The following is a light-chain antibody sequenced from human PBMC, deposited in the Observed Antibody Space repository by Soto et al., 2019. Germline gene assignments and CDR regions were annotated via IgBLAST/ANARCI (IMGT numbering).Light chain of an antibody. CDR2: DVI. CDR1: SSDIGSYDL. J-gene: IGLJ2*01. V-gene: IGLV2-23*02. Sequence: QAVVTQPASVSASPGQSITISCTGTSSDIGSYDLVSWYQQHPGKAPKLMIYDVIKRPSGVSSRFSGSKSANTASLTISGLQAEDEADYYCCSYAGSSTFKVFGGGTKLTVL. CDR3: CSYAGSSTFKV.